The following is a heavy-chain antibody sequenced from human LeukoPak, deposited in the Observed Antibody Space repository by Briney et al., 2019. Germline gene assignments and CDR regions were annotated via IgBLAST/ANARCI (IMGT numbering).Heavy chain of an antibody. Sequence: SETLSLTCAVYGGSFSGYYWSWIRQPPGKGLEWIREINHSGSTNYNPSLKSRVTISVDTSKNQFSLKLSSVTAADTAVYYCARFRRLGFGSSDYWGQGTLVTVSS. CDR2: INHSGST. CDR3: ARFRRLGFGSSDY. V-gene: IGHV4-34*01. D-gene: IGHD2-2*01. J-gene: IGHJ4*02. CDR1: GGSFSGYY.